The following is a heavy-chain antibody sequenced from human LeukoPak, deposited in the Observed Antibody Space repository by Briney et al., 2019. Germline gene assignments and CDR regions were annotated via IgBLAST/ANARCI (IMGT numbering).Heavy chain of an antibody. CDR2: INPTSGDT. D-gene: IGHD1-14*01. CDR1: GYTFTVYF. Sequence: ASVNVSCKASGYTFTVYFMHWFRQAPGQGLEWMGWINPTSGDTDYAHKFQGRVTMTRDTSITTVYMELSRLRSDDTAIYYCARDFSYKSFDYWGQGTLVTVSS. J-gene: IGHJ4*02. CDR3: ARDFSYKSFDY. V-gene: IGHV1-2*02.